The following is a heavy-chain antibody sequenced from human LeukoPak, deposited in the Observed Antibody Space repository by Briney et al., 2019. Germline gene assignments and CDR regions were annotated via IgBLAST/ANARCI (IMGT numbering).Heavy chain of an antibody. CDR3: ARGHLGLSP. V-gene: IGHV4-59*01. CDR1: GGSLSGYS. Sequence: LETPSLTRTVSGGSLSGYSWGWIRQPPRQGLEWIGFFHNSRTTSYNPSLTGRVTISVDTAMDQISLKLNSVTAADTAVYYCARGHLGLSPWGQGTLVTVSS. J-gene: IGHJ5*02. D-gene: IGHD3-10*01. CDR2: FHNSRTT.